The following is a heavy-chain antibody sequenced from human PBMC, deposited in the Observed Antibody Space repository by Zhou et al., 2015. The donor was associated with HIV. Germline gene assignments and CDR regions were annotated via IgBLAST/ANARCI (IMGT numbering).Heavy chain of an antibody. CDR1: GGTFSSYA. V-gene: IGHV1-69*06. J-gene: IGHJ4*02. CDR3: GRAALSQYCSGGSCYLGQDY. D-gene: IGHD2-15*01. Sequence: QVQLVQSGAEVKKPGSSVKVSCKASGGTFSSYAISWVRQAPGQGLEWMGGIIPIFGTANYAQKFQGRVTITADRSTNTAYMELRSLTFDDTAVYYCGRAALSQYCSGGSCYLGQDYWGQGTLVTVSS. CDR2: IIPIFGTA.